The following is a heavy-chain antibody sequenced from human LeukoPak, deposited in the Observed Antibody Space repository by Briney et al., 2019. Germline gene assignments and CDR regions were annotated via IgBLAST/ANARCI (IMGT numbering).Heavy chain of an antibody. Sequence: PGGSLRLSCAASGFTFGSYAMHWVRQAPGKGLEWVAVISYDGSNKYYVDSVKGRFTISRDNSENTLYLQMDSLRAEDTAVYFCAKPYSYGVRDVHFDYWGQGTLVAVSS. J-gene: IGHJ4*02. V-gene: IGHV3-30*18. CDR1: GFTFGSYA. CDR3: AKPYSYGVRDVHFDY. CDR2: ISYDGSNK. D-gene: IGHD5-18*01.